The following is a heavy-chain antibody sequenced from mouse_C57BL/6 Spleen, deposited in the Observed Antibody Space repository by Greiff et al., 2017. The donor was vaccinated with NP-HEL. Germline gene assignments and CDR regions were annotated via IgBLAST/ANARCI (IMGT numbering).Heavy chain of an antibody. CDR2: IDPSDSET. V-gene: IGHV1-52*01. D-gene: IGHD1-1*01. CDR1: GYTFTSYW. J-gene: IGHJ2*01. Sequence: QVQLKQSGAELVRPGSSVKLSCKASGYTFTSYWMHWVKQRPIQGLEWIGNIDPSDSETHYNQKFKDKATLTVDKSSSTAYMQLSSLTSEDSAVYYCARAHYYGSSPFDYWGQGTTLTVSS. CDR3: ARAHYYGSSPFDY.